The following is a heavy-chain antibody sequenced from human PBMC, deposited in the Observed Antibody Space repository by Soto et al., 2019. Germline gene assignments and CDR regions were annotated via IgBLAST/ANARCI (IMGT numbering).Heavy chain of an antibody. Sequence: PGGSLRLSCAASGFTFSSYSMNWVRQAPGKGLEWVSSISSSSYIYYADSVKGRFTISRDNAKNSLYLQMNSLRAEDTAVYYCARFRGGYYYVNYWGQGTLVTVSS. CDR1: GFTFSSYS. CDR3: ARFRGGYYYVNY. D-gene: IGHD2-21*01. CDR2: ISSSSYI. V-gene: IGHV3-21*01. J-gene: IGHJ4*02.